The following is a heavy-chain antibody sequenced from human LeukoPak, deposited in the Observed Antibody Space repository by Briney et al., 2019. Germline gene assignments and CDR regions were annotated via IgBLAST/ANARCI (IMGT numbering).Heavy chain of an antibody. D-gene: IGHD3-10*01. V-gene: IGHV3-23*01. CDR2: ISASGGST. Sequence: GGSLRLSCAAPGFTLSSYAMSWVRQAPGKGLEWVSSISASGGSTNYADSVKGRFTISRDNAKNTVYLQMNSLRAEDTAVYYCAKVMKGSERLTMVRGVIIKTAGLYYMDVWGKGTTVTVSS. CDR3: AKVMKGSERLTMVRGVIIKTAGLYYMDV. CDR1: GFTLSSYA. J-gene: IGHJ6*03.